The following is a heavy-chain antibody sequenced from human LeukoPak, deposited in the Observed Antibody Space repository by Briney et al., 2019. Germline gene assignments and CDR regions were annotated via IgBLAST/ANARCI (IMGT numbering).Heavy chain of an antibody. J-gene: IGHJ2*01. CDR3: ARRRAVAGTWYFDL. CDR1: GGSFSAYY. V-gene: IGHV4-34*01. Sequence: PSETLSLTCAVYGGSFSAYYWSWIRQPPGKGLEWIGEINHSGSTNYNPSLKSRVTISGDTSKNQFSLKLSSVTAADTAVYYCARRRAVAGTWYFDLWGRGTLVTVSS. CDR2: INHSGST. D-gene: IGHD6-19*01.